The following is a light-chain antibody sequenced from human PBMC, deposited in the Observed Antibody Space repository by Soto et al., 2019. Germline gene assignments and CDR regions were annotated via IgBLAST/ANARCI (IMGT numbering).Light chain of an antibody. V-gene: IGKV3-11*01. CDR1: QSVSNF. CDR3: QQRSNWPPT. CDR2: DAF. Sequence: EIVLTQSPATLSLSPGERATPSCRASQSVSNFLAWYQQKPGQAPRLLISDAFNRATGIPARFSGSGSGTDFTLTISSLEPEDFAVYYCQQRSNWPPTFGGGTKVDIK. J-gene: IGKJ4*01.